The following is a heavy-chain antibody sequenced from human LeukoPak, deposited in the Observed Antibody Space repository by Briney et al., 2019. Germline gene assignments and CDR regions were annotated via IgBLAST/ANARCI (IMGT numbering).Heavy chain of an antibody. CDR2: ISGSGGST. CDR1: GFTFSSYG. J-gene: IGHJ3*02. CDR3: AREGEGWYRAFDI. Sequence: GGTLRLSCAASGFTFSSYGMSWDRQAAGKGLEWVSAISGSGGSTYYADSVKGRFTISRDNAKNSLHLQMNSLRAEDTAVYYCAREGEGWYRAFDIWGQGTMVTVSS. V-gene: IGHV3-23*01. D-gene: IGHD6-19*01.